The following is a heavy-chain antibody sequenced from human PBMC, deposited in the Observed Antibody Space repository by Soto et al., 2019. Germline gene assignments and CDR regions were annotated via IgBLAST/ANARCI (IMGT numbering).Heavy chain of an antibody. CDR2: IFHSLGA. Sequence: KPSETLSLTCTVSGGSTTSDYWSWIRQPPGKGLEWLGYIFHSLGAKYNPSLGSRGTISLDTSKNQLSLSLRSVNAADTAIYFCVRDLNGSGDYWGQGTLVTVSS. CDR1: GGSTTSDY. J-gene: IGHJ4*02. V-gene: IGHV4-59*01. D-gene: IGHD3-10*01. CDR3: VRDLNGSGDY.